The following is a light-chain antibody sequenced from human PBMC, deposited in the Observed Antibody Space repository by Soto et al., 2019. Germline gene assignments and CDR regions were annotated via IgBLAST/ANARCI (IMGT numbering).Light chain of an antibody. CDR2: GAS. CDR1: QSVSNNY. Sequence: EIVLTQSPGTLSLSPGERVTLSCRTSQSVSNNYLAWYQQKPGQAPRLLIYGASSRATGIPDRFSGSGSGTEFTLSISSLQSEDVAVYYCQQYGDWPPETFGQGTKLEI. V-gene: IGKV3-20*01. CDR3: QQYGDWPPET. J-gene: IGKJ2*01.